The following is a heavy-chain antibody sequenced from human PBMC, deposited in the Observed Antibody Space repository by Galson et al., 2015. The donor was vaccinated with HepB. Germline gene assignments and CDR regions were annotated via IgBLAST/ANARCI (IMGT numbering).Heavy chain of an antibody. D-gene: IGHD3-10*01. CDR2: ISYDGSNK. Sequence: SLRLSCAASGFTFSSYAMHWVRQAPGKGLEWVAVISYDGSNKYYADSVKGRFTISRDNSKNTLYLQMNSLRAEDTAVYYCARERRSGFGELLLDYWGQGTLVTVSS. CDR1: GFTFSSYA. CDR3: ARERRSGFGELLLDY. V-gene: IGHV3-30-3*01. J-gene: IGHJ4*02.